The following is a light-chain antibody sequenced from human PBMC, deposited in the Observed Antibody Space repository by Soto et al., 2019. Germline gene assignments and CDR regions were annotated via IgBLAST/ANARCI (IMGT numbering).Light chain of an antibody. CDR1: QSFSSY. J-gene: IGKJ5*01. Sequence: EIVLTQSPATLSLSLGERATLSCRASQSFSSYLAWYQQKPGLAPRLLIYDASKRATGIPARFSGRGSGTDFTLPISSLEPEDFAVYYCQQRSNWPPVITFGQGTRLEIK. CDR2: DAS. V-gene: IGKV3-11*01. CDR3: QQRSNWPPVIT.